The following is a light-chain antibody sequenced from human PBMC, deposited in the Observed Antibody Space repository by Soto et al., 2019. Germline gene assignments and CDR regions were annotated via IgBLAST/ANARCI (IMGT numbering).Light chain of an antibody. CDR1: SSNIGSNT. V-gene: IGLV1-44*01. CDR2: SNN. J-gene: IGLJ1*01. Sequence: QSALTQPPSASGTPGQRVTISCSVSSSNIGSNTVNWYQQLPGTAPKLLIYSNNQRPSGVPDRFSGSKSGTSASLAISGLQSEDEADYYCAAWDNSMNGLYVFGPVTNVT. CDR3: AAWDNSMNGLYV.